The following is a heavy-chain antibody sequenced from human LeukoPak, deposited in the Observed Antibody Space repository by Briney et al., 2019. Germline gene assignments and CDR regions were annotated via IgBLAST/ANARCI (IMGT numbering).Heavy chain of an antibody. CDR2: LSGSGGST. CDR3: ARKNYDSTAYSSYFDY. CDR1: GFTFSSYA. Sequence: GGSLRLSCAASGFTFSSYAMSWVRQAPGKGLEWVSGLSGSGGSTHYADSVKGRFTISRDNSKNTLFLQMNSLRAEDTAVYYCARKNYDSTAYSSYFDYWGQGNLVTVSS. V-gene: IGHV3-23*01. D-gene: IGHD3-22*01. J-gene: IGHJ4*02.